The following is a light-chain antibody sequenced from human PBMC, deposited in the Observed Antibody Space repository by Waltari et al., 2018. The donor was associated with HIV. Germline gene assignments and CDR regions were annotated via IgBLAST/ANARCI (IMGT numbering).Light chain of an antibody. V-gene: IGLV2-14*01. CDR2: DVR. CDR3: NSYSTTYTPCV. CDR1: SRDVGAYNY. Sequence: QSALTQPASVSGSPGQSTTIPCTGSSRDVGAYNYFSCYQQHPGKAPKPVIYDVRNRPSGFSNRFSGSKSGNTASLTISGLQTEDEADYYCNSYSTTYTPCVFGTGTRVTVL. J-gene: IGLJ1*01.